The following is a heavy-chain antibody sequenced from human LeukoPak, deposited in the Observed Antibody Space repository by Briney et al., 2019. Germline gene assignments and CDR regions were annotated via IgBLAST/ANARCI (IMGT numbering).Heavy chain of an antibody. D-gene: IGHD1-26*01. CDR1: GGSINWHY. Sequence: SETLSLTCTVSGGSINWHYWHWIRQSPGKGLEWIGHLLYSGSTSYNPSLESRVTISLDTSKKNFSLKLTSVTAADTAVYYCATNTGPSGAGDVLDIWGHGTMVTVSS. CDR3: ATNTGPSGAGDVLDI. CDR2: LLYSGST. J-gene: IGHJ3*02. V-gene: IGHV4-59*11.